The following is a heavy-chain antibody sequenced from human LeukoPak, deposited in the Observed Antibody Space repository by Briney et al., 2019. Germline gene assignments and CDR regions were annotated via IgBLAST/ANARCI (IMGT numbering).Heavy chain of an antibody. J-gene: IGHJ5*02. CDR2: VYPSGRT. V-gene: IGHV4-4*07. Sequence: SETLSLTCTVSGGSISTYYWSWIRQPAGKGLEWIGRVYPSGRTSYNPSLENRVTMSVDTSKKQFSLKLRSGDAADTAVYSCAGGGRISAAHWFDPWGQGTLVTVSS. CDR3: AGGGRISAAHWFDP. D-gene: IGHD6-13*01. CDR1: GGSISTYY.